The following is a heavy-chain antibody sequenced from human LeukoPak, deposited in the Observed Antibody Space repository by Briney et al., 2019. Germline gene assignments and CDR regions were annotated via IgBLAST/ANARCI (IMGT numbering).Heavy chain of an antibody. CDR1: GFTVSSNY. CDR2: ISGSGGST. V-gene: IGHV3-23*01. J-gene: IGHJ6*02. D-gene: IGHD3-22*01. CDR3: AKDRSSDTMMDLGGYGMDV. Sequence: QPGGSLRLSCAASGFTVSSNYMSWVRQAPGKGLEWVSAISGSGGSTYYADSVKGRFTISRDNSKNTLYLQMDSLRAEDTAVYYCAKDRSSDTMMDLGGYGMDVWGQGTTVTVSS.